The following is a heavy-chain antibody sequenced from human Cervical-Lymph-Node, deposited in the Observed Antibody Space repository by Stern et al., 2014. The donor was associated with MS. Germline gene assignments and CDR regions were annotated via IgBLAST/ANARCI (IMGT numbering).Heavy chain of an antibody. CDR3: ARDSYGNTDYFDY. CDR2: ITSSGTPI. Sequence: VQLVESGGGLVKTGGSLRLSCAASGFTFRDYYMSWIRQAPGKGLEWISYITSSGTPIYPADSVKGRFTISRDNAKNSLYLQMNSLRAEDTAVYYCARDSYGNTDYFDYWGQGTLVTVSS. D-gene: IGHD5-18*01. V-gene: IGHV3-11*01. J-gene: IGHJ4*02. CDR1: GFTFRDYY.